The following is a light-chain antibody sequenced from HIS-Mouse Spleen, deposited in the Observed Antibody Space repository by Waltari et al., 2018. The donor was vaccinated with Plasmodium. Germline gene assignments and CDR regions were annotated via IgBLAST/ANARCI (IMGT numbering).Light chain of an antibody. CDR3: CSYAGSYTLV. J-gene: IGLJ2*01. CDR2: DVI. Sequence: QSALTQPRSVSGSPGQSVTISCTGTSSDVGGYNYVSWYQQHPGKAPKLMVYDVIKRPSGGPDRFAGSKSGNTASLTISGLQAEDEADYYCCSYAGSYTLVFGGGTKLTVL. CDR1: SSDVGGYNY. V-gene: IGLV2-11*01.